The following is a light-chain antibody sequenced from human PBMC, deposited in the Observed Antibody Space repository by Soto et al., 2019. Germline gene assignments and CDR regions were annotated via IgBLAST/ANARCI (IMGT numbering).Light chain of an antibody. V-gene: IGKV1-27*01. CDR3: QTYRSVPV. CDR2: AAS. CDR1: QGIRNF. J-gene: IGKJ3*01. Sequence: DIQMTQSPTSLSASVGDRVTITCRASQGIRNFVAWYQQKPGKAPQLLIYAASTLQSGVPSRFRVSGSGTDFTPTITRLQPEDVATYSGQTYRSVPVFGPRTKVDI.